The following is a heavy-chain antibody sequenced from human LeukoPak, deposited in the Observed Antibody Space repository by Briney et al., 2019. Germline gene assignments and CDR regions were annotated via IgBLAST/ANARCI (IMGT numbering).Heavy chain of an antibody. CDR3: VRAGVYYYATSDSYSRDYFDH. D-gene: IGHD2-21*02. CDR2: IRYDGSNK. J-gene: IGHJ4*02. V-gene: IGHV3-30*02. CDR1: GFTFSSYG. Sequence: GGSLRLSCAASGFTFSSYGMHWVRQAPGKGLEWVAFIRYDGSNKYYADSVKGRFTISRDNSKNTLYLQMNSLRAEDTAVYYCVRAGVYYYATSDSYSRDYFDHWGQGTLVTVSS.